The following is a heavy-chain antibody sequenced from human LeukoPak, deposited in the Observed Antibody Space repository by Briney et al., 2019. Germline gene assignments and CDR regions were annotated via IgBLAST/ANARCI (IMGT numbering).Heavy chain of an antibody. D-gene: IGHD3-3*01. CDR2: IKHDGSEN. CDR3: ARIYYDSWSGYSWFDP. Sequence: GGSLRLSCAASGFTFSSYSMNWVRQAPGKGLEWLASIKHDGSENYLVDSVKGRFTISRDNAQSSLFLQMNSLRVDDTAVYHCARIYYDSWSGYSWFDPWGQGILVTVSS. CDR1: GFTFSSYS. J-gene: IGHJ5*02. V-gene: IGHV3-7*01.